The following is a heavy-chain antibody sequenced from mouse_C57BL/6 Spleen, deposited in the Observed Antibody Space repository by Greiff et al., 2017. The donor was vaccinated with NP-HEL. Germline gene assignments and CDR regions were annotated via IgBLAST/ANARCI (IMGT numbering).Heavy chain of an antibody. CDR1: GFTFSSYG. D-gene: IGHD2-2*01. CDR2: ISSGGSYT. J-gene: IGHJ2*01. V-gene: IGHV5-6*01. Sequence: EVQLQESGGDLVKPGGSLKLSCAASGFTFSSYGMSWVRQTPDKRLEWVATISSGGSYTYYPDSVKGRFTISRDNAKNTLYLQMSSLKSEDTAMYYCARQHYGYADYFDYWGQGTTLTVSS. CDR3: ARQHYGYADYFDY.